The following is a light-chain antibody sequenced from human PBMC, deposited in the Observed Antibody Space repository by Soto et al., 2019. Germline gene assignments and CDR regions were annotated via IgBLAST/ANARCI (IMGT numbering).Light chain of an antibody. J-gene: IGKJ4*01. CDR2: EGS. V-gene: IGKV1-5*01. CDR1: QSISSW. CDR3: QQYNSSPLT. Sequence: DIQMTQSPSTLSASIGDTVTINCRTNQSISSWLAWYQQKPGKAHKLLISEGSSLESGVPSRFSGSGSGTEFTLTTSSLQPDDLATDYCQQYNSSPLTFGGGTKVEIK.